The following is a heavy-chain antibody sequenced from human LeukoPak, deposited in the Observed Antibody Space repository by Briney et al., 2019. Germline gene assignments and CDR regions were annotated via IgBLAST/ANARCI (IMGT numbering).Heavy chain of an antibody. CDR3: ARLRAAFDI. V-gene: IGHV4-4*07. CDR1: GDSISNYW. Sequence: SETLSLTCSVSGDSISNYWWNWIRQPAGKELEWIGRMYTSGDTNYNPSLKSRVTISVDTSKNQFSLKLSSVTAADTAVYYCARLRAAFDIWGQGTMVTVSS. J-gene: IGHJ3*02. CDR2: MYTSGDT.